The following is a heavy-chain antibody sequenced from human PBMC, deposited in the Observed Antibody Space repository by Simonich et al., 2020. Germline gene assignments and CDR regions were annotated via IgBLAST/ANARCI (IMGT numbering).Heavy chain of an antibody. CDR3: ARHLQLGPFDY. CDR2: INQRGST. Sequence: QVQLQQWGAGLLKPSETLSLTCAVYGGSFSGYYWSWIRQPPGKGPEWIGEINQRGSTNYNPSLKSRVTISVDTSKNQFSLKLSSVTAADTAVYYCARHLQLGPFDYWGQGTLVTVSS. CDR1: GGSFSGYY. D-gene: IGHD1-1*01. V-gene: IGHV4-34*01. J-gene: IGHJ4*02.